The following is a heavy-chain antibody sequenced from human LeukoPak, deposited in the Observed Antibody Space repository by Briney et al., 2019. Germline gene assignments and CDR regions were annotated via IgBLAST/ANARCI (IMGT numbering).Heavy chain of an antibody. D-gene: IGHD5-12*01. CDR2: IYYSGST. Sequence: SETLSLTCTVSGGSISSSSYYWGWIRQPPGKGLEWIGSIYYSGSTYYNPSLKSRVTISVDTSKNQFSLKLSSVTAADTAVYYCARLPTITFFDYWGQGTLVTVSS. CDR1: GGSISSSSYY. V-gene: IGHV4-39*01. J-gene: IGHJ4*02. CDR3: ARLPTITFFDY.